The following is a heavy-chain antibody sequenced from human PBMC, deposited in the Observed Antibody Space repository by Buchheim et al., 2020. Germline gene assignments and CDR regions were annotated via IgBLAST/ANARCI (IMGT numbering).Heavy chain of an antibody. Sequence: QVQLQESGPGLVKPSETLSLTCTVSVGSISSYYWSWLRQPPGKGLEWIGYIYYSGSTNYNPSLKSRVTISVDTPKNQFSLKLSSVTAADTAVYYCAREWGRYCSGGSCYPYGMDVWGQGTT. CDR2: IYYSGST. CDR1: VGSISSYY. V-gene: IGHV4-59*01. CDR3: AREWGRYCSGGSCYPYGMDV. J-gene: IGHJ6*02. D-gene: IGHD2-15*01.